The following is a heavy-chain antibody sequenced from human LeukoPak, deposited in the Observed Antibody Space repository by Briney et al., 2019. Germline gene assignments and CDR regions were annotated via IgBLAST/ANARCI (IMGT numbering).Heavy chain of an antibody. V-gene: IGHV3-33*01. Sequence: GGSLRLSCAASGFTLSSFGMHWVRQAPGKGLEWVAVIWCDGSNKCYADSVKGRFTISRDNSKNTLYLQMNSLRAEDTAVYYCARELPPVVTYYFDYWGQGTLVTVSS. CDR2: IWCDGSNK. D-gene: IGHD3-22*01. CDR1: GFTLSSFG. J-gene: IGHJ4*02. CDR3: ARELPPVVTYYFDY.